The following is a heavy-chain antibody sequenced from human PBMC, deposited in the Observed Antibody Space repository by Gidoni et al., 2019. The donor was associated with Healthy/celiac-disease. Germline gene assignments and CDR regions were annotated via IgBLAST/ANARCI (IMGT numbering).Heavy chain of an antibody. Sequence: QVQLQQWGAGLLKPSETLSLTCAVYGGSFSGYYWSWIRQPPGKGLEWIGEINHSGSTNYNPSLKSRVTISVDTSKNQFSLKLSSVTAADTAVYYCARASLGRWLQFDYWGQGTLVTVSS. CDR2: INHSGST. V-gene: IGHV4-34*01. CDR3: ARASLGRWLQFDY. CDR1: GGSFSGYY. D-gene: IGHD5-12*01. J-gene: IGHJ4*02.